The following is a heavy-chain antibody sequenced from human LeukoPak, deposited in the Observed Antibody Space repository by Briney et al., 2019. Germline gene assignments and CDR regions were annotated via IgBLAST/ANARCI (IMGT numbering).Heavy chain of an antibody. CDR1: GFTFSSYA. D-gene: IGHD2-2*01. Sequence: GGTLRLSCAASGFTFSSYAMNWVRQVPGKGLEWVSSISGSGGNTYYADSVKGRFTISRDNAKNSLYLQMNSLRAEDTAVYYCARGRGLYCSSTSCPNDYWGQGTLVTVSS. CDR2: ISGSGGNT. V-gene: IGHV3-23*01. J-gene: IGHJ4*02. CDR3: ARGRGLYCSSTSCPNDY.